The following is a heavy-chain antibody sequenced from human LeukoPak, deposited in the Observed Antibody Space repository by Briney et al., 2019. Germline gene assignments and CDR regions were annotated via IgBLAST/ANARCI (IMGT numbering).Heavy chain of an antibody. CDR3: ARDSSGLDY. V-gene: IGHV4-61*01. CDR2: IYYSGST. J-gene: IGHJ4*02. Sequence: PSETLSLTCTVSGGSVSSGSYYWSRIRQPPGKGLEWIGYIYYSGSTNYNPSLKSRVTISVDTSKNQFSLKLSSVTAADTAVYYCARDSSGLDYWGQGTLVTVSS. CDR1: GGSVSSGSYY. D-gene: IGHD6-25*01.